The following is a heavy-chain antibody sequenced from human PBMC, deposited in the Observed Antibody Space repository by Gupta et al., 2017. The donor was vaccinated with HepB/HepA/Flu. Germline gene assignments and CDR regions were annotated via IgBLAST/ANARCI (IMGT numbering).Heavy chain of an antibody. J-gene: IGHJ4*02. V-gene: IGHV1-2*02. D-gene: IGHD6-6*01. CDR1: GYTFTGYY. CDR3: ARSLGSSTDY. CDR2: IIPNSGAT. Sequence: QVQLVQSGAEVKKPGASVRVSCKASGYTFTGYYIHWVRQAPGQGLEWMGWIIPNSGATNSAQNCQGRVTMTTDTFISTAYMDLTNLRSDDTAVYYCARSLGSSTDYWGQGTLVTVSS.